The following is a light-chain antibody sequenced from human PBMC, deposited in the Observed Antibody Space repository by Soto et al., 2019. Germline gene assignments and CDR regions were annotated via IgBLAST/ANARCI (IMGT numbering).Light chain of an antibody. CDR3: SSYTSSSTLYVV. V-gene: IGLV2-14*01. CDR1: SSDVGGYNY. CDR2: DVS. Sequence: QSALTQPSSVSGSPGQSITISCTGTSSDVGGYNYVSWYHQHPGKAPKLMIYDVSNRPSGVSNRFSGSKSGNTASLNISGLQAEDEADYYCSSYTSSSTLYVVFGGGTKLTVL. J-gene: IGLJ2*01.